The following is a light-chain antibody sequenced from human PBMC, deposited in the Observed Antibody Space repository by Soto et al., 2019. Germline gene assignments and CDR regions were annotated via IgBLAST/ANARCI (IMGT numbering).Light chain of an antibody. Sequence: EIVLTQSPATLSLSPGERAALSCRASQSVSSYLAWYQQKPGQAPRHLLYDASKRATGIPARFSGSGSGTDFTLTSRSLEPEDFAVYICQQRSNWPSTCGGGTKVEI. CDR2: DAS. CDR3: QQRSNWPST. V-gene: IGKV3-11*01. J-gene: IGKJ4*02. CDR1: QSVSSY.